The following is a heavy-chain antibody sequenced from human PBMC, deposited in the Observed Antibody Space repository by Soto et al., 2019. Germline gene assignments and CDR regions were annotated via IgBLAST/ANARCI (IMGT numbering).Heavy chain of an antibody. J-gene: IGHJ6*02. V-gene: IGHV3-30*18. D-gene: IGHD6-19*01. CDR2: ISYDGRNE. CDR1: GFTFSRYA. CDR3: AKGRGGWRNYGLDV. Sequence: QVKLVESGGGVVQPGRSLRLSCVASGFTFSRYAMDWVRQAPGKGLKWVAIISYDGRNEYYADSVKGRFTISRDNSKNTLYLQMNSLRPEDTAVYYRAKGRGGWRNYGLDVWGQGTTVTVSS.